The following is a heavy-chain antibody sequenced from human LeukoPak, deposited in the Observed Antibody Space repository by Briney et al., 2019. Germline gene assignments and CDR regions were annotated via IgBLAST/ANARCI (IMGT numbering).Heavy chain of an antibody. J-gene: IGHJ4*02. V-gene: IGHV1-2*02. D-gene: IGHD3-9*01. CDR3: ARDRSYDILTGP. CDR1: GYTFTGYY. Sequence: GASVKVSCEASGYTFTGYYMHWVRQAPGQGLEWMGWINPNSGGTNYAQKFQGRVTMTRDTSISTAYMELRSLRSDDTAVYYCARDRSYDILTGPWGQGTLVTVSS. CDR2: INPNSGGT.